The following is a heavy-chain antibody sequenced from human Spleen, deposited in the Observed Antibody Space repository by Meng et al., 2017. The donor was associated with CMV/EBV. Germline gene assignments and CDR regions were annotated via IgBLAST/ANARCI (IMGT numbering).Heavy chain of an antibody. V-gene: IGHV4-39*01. CDR1: GGSISSSSYY. CDR2: IYYSGST. CDR3: ARWGQLQYYYGMDV. D-gene: IGHD5-24*01. Sequence: SETLSLTCTVSGGSISSSSYYWGWIRQPPGKGLEWIGSIYYSGSTYYNPSLKSRVTISVDTSKNQFSLKLSSVTAADTAVYYCARWGQLQYYYGMDVWGQGTTVTVSS. J-gene: IGHJ6*02.